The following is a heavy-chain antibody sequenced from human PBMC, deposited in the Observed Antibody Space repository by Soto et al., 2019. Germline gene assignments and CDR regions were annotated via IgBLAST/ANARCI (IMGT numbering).Heavy chain of an antibody. V-gene: IGHV4-39*01. CDR3: ARLGDYYGMDV. Sequence: PSETLSLTCTVSGGSISSSSYYWGWIRQPPGKGLEWIGSIYYSGSTYYNPSLKSRVTISVDTSKNQFSLKLSSVTAADTAVYYCARLGDYYGMDVWGQGTTVTV. J-gene: IGHJ6*02. CDR1: GGSISSSSYY. CDR2: IYYSGST.